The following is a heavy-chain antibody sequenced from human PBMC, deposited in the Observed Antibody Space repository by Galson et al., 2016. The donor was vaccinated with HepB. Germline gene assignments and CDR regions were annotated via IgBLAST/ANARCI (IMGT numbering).Heavy chain of an antibody. D-gene: IGHD5-24*01. J-gene: IGHJ3*02. CDR1: GFTFNTDM. V-gene: IGHV3-64*01. CDR3: AREWQQFCAFDI. Sequence: SLRLSCAASGFTFNTDMMHWVRQAPGKGLEHVAAMSGDGGEIFYGKSVKGRFTISRDNSKNTLYLQMDGLTTEDMALYYCAREWQQFCAFDIWGRGTMVIVSS. CDR2: MSGDGGEI.